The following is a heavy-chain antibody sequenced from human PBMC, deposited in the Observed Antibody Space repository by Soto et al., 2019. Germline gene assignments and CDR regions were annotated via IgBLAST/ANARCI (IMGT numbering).Heavy chain of an antibody. CDR3: ARDSRPRYYYYYYGMDV. Sequence: PGGSLRLSCAASGFTFSSYWMSWVRQAPGKGLEWVANIKQDGSEKYYVDSVKGRFTISRDNAKNSLYLQMNSLRAEDTAVYYCARDSRPRYYYYYYGMDVWGQGTTVTVSS. CDR1: GFTFSSYW. CDR2: IKQDGSEK. J-gene: IGHJ6*02. V-gene: IGHV3-7*03.